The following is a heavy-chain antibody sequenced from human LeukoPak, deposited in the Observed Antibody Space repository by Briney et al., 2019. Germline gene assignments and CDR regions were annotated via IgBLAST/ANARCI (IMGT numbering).Heavy chain of an antibody. CDR1: GFTFSSYG. Sequence: PGGSLRLSCAASGFTFSSYGMHWVRQAPGKGLEWVAFIRYDGTNKYYADSVKGRFTISRDNSKNTLYLQMNSLRAEDTAVYYCARILDSAWAELGYWGQGTLVTVSS. D-gene: IGHD6-19*01. V-gene: IGHV3-30*02. CDR2: IRYDGTNK. CDR3: ARILDSAWAELGY. J-gene: IGHJ4*02.